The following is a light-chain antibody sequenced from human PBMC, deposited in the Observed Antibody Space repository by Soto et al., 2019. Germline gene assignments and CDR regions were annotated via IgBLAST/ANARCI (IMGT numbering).Light chain of an antibody. CDR1: SSDVGSYNR. V-gene: IGLV2-18*02. CDR2: EVS. CDR3: NSYTSTNTYV. Sequence: QSALTQPPSVSGSPGQSVTISCTGTSSDVGSYNRVSWYQQPLGTAPKLMIYEVSNRPSGVPDRFSGSKSGNTASLTISGLQAEDEADYYCNSYTSTNTYVFGTGTKLTVL. J-gene: IGLJ1*01.